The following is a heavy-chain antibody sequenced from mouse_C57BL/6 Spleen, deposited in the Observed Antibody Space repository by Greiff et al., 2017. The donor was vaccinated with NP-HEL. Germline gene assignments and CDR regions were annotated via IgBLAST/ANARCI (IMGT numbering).Heavy chain of an antibody. Sequence: EVQLVESGGGLVQPKGSLKLSCAASGFSFNTYAMNWVRQAPGKGLEWVARIRSKSNNYATYYADSVKDRFPISRDDSESMHYLQMNNLKTEDTAMYYCVRQRSSYYDYDGGYCDVWGTGTTVTVSS. CDR1: GFSFNTYA. J-gene: IGHJ1*03. D-gene: IGHD2-4*01. CDR3: VRQRSSYYDYDGGYCDV. V-gene: IGHV10-1*01. CDR2: IRSKSNNYAT.